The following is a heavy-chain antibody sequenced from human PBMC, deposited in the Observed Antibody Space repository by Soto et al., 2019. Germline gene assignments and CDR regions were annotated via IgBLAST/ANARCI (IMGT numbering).Heavy chain of an antibody. Sequence: QVQLVESGGGVVQPGRSLRLSCAASGFTFSSYAMHWVRQAPGKGLEWVAVISYDGSNKYYADSVKGRFTISRDNSKNTLYLQMNSLRAEDTAVYYCARDSPQTSTLRLGELSFLDYWGQGTLVTVSS. CDR1: GFTFSSYA. CDR3: ARDSPQTSTLRLGELSFLDY. D-gene: IGHD3-16*02. J-gene: IGHJ4*02. CDR2: ISYDGSNK. V-gene: IGHV3-30-3*01.